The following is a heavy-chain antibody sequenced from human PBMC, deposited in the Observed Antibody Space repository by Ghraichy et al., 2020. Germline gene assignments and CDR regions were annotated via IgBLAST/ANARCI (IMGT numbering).Heavy chain of an antibody. Sequence: GGSLRLSCAASGFTFGSFWMSWVRQAPGKGLEWVANIKQYGNEKNYVDSVKGRFTISRDNAKNSLDLQMNSLRAEDTAVYYCARVIFLSFESWGQGTLVTVSS. J-gene: IGHJ4*02. CDR2: IKQYGNEK. V-gene: IGHV3-7*01. D-gene: IGHD3-3*01. CDR3: ARVIFLSFES. CDR1: GFTFGSFW.